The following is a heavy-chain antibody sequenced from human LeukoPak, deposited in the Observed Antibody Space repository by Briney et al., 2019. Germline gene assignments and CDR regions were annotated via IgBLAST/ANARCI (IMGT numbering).Heavy chain of an antibody. Sequence: GGSLRLSCSASGFTFSSYAMHWDRQAPGKGLEYVSAISSNGGSTYYADSVKGRFTISRDNSKNTLYFQMSSLRAEDTAVYYCVKVLRYFDWSLPFDYWGQGTLVTVSS. J-gene: IGHJ4*02. CDR3: VKVLRYFDWSLPFDY. D-gene: IGHD3-9*01. V-gene: IGHV3-64D*06. CDR1: GFTFSSYA. CDR2: ISSNGGST.